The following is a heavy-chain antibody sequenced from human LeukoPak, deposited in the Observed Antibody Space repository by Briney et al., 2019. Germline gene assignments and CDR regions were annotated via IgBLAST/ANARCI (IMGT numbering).Heavy chain of an antibody. CDR1: AFTFSSYA. CDR2: ISFDGGNK. D-gene: IGHD2-15*01. Sequence: GGSLRLSCAASAFTFSSYALHWVRQAPGKGLEWVAVISFDGGNKYYADSVKGRFTISRDNAKNSLYLQMSSLRAEDTAVYYCAREVAGNYYFAYWGQGTLVTVSS. V-gene: IGHV3-33*08. CDR3: AREVAGNYYFAY. J-gene: IGHJ4*02.